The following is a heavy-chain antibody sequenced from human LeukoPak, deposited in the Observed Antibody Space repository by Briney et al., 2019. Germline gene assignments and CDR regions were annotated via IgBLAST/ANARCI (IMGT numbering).Heavy chain of an antibody. CDR3: AKADGYSYGAFDY. J-gene: IGHJ4*02. V-gene: IGHV3-23*01. Sequence: AGGSLRLSCAASGFTFSSYAMSWVRQAPGKGLEWVSAISGSGGSTYYADSVKGRFTISRDNSKNTLYLQVNSLRAEDTAVYYCAKADGYSYGAFDYWGQGTLVTVSS. D-gene: IGHD5-18*01. CDR1: GFTFSSYA. CDR2: ISGSGGST.